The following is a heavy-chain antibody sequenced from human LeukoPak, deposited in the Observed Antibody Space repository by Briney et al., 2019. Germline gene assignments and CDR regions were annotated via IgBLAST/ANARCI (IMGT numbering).Heavy chain of an antibody. CDR3: ARDKEDYYDSSVNYYYYYMDV. D-gene: IGHD3-22*01. Sequence: SETLSLTCTVSGGSISSYYWSWIRQPPGKGLKWIGNIYYSGYTTYSPSLRSRVTISVDTSKNQFSLKLSSVTAADTAVYYCARDKEDYYDSSVNYYYYYMDVWGKGTTVTISS. V-gene: IGHV4-59*12. CDR1: GGSISSYY. J-gene: IGHJ6*03. CDR2: IYYSGYT.